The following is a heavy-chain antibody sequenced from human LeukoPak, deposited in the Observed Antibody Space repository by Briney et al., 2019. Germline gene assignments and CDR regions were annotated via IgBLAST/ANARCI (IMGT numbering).Heavy chain of an antibody. V-gene: IGHV4-34*01. CDR3: ATSRVLRTSYYYYMDV. CDR2: INHSGST. D-gene: IGHD2/OR15-2a*01. J-gene: IGHJ6*03. CDR1: GGSFSGYY. Sequence: PSETLSLTCAVYGGSFSGYYWSGIRQPPGKGLEWIGEINHSGSTNYNPSLKSLVTISVDTSKNQFSLKLSSVTAAAKAVYYCATSRVLRTSYYYYMDVWGQGTTVTVSS.